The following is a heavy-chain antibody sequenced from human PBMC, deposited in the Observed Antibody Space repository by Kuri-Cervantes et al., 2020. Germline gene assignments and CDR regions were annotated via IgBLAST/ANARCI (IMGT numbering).Heavy chain of an antibody. CDR3: ARGFSSGRGAFDY. V-gene: IGHV3-23*01. Sequence: GESLKISCAASGFTFDSYAMNWVRQAPGKGLEWVSGIVGSGSSTQNADSVKGRFTISRDNAKNSLYLQMNSLRDEDTAVYYCARGFSSGRGAFDYWGQGTLVTVSS. J-gene: IGHJ4*02. CDR1: GFTFDSYA. CDR2: IVGSGSST. D-gene: IGHD6-19*01.